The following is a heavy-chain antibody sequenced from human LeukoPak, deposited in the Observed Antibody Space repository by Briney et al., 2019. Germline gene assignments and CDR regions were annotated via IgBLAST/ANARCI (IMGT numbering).Heavy chain of an antibody. CDR3: GSGSYYFDY. Sequence: PSETLSLTCTVSGGSLSGHYWSWIRQPSGKGLEWIGNIQYSGGTSYNPSLNSRVTMSVDTSKNQFSLKLSSVTAADTAVYYCGSGSYYFDYWGQGTLVTVST. CDR2: IQYSGGT. V-gene: IGHV4-59*08. J-gene: IGHJ4*02. CDR1: GGSLSGHY. D-gene: IGHD3-10*01.